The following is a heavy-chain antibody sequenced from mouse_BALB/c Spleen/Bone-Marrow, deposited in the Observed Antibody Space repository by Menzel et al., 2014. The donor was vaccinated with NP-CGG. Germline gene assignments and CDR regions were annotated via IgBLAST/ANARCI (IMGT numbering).Heavy chain of an antibody. D-gene: IGHD2-3*01. CDR2: INPDSRTI. CDR1: GFDFSGFW. Sequence: EVQLQESGGGLVQPGRSLRISCAASGFDFSGFWMGWVRLAPGKGLEWIGEINPDSRTINYSPFLKDRFIISRDNAKNTLYLHMSKARSEDTALYYCARLGYYGGFAYWGQGTLVTVSA. J-gene: IGHJ3*01. CDR3: ARLGYYGGFAY. V-gene: IGHV4-1*02.